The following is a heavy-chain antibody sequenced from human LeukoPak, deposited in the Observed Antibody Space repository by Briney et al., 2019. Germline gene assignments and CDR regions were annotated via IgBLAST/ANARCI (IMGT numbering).Heavy chain of an antibody. D-gene: IGHD3-16*01. CDR3: TRDHSYYQLGENWFDP. J-gene: IGHJ5*02. CDR2: IRSKAYGGTT. Sequence: PGGSLRLSCTASGFTFGDYAMSWVRQAPGKGLEWVGFIRSKAYGGTTEYAASVKGRFTISRDDSKSIAYLQMNSLKTEDTAVYYCTRDHSYYQLGENWFDPWGQGTLVTVSS. CDR1: GFTFGDYA. V-gene: IGHV3-49*04.